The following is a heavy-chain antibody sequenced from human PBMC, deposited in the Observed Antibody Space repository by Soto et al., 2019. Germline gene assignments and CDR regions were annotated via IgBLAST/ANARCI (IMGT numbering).Heavy chain of an antibody. CDR3: TRDLNGGNPFAY. D-gene: IGHD2-8*01. V-gene: IGHV1-3*01. J-gene: IGHJ4*02. CDR1: GYSLPDYS. Sequence: QVQFVQSEAEVKKPGASVRLSCKPSGYSLPDYSIQWVRQAAGQGLQWLGWIHPGTGYTESSQRFQGRLTLTMDNSASTFYMDLTSLTSEDTAVYFCTRDLNGGNPFAYWGQGTLVTVSS. CDR2: IHPGTGYT.